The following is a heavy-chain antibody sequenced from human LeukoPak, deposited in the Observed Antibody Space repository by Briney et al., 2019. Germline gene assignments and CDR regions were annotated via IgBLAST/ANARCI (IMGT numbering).Heavy chain of an antibody. CDR3: ARGAAGRPYYFDY. V-gene: IGHV1-2*02. D-gene: IGHD1-26*01. CDR2: INPNSGGT. Sequence: ASVKVSCMTSGYTFTGYYLHWVRQAPGQGLEWMGWINPNSGGTNYAQKFQGRVTMTRDTSITTAYMELTRLRSDDTAVYYCARGAAGRPYYFDYWGQGTLVTVSS. J-gene: IGHJ4*02. CDR1: GYTFTGYY.